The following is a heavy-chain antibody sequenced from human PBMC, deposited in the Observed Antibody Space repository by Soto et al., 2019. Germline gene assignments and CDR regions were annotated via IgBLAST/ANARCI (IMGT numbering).Heavy chain of an antibody. CDR2: IKQDGSEK. V-gene: IGHV3-7*01. J-gene: IGHJ6*03. Sequence: EVQLVESGGGLVQPGGSLRLSCAASGFTFSSYWMSWVRQAPGKGLEWVANIKQDGSEKYYVDSVKGRFTISRDNDKNSLYLQMNSLRAEDTAVYYCARGRNWYDFWSGYSNYYYYMDVWGKGTTVTVSS. CDR3: ARGRNWYDFWSGYSNYYYYMDV. CDR1: GFTFSSYW. D-gene: IGHD3-3*01.